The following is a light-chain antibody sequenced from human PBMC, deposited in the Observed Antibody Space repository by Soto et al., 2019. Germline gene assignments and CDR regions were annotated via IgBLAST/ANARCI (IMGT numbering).Light chain of an antibody. CDR1: QSVSSSY. Sequence: EIVLTQSPGTLSLSPGERATLSCRASQSVSSSYLAWYQQKPGQAPRLLIYGASGRATGIPERFSGSGSGTDFTLTISRLEPEDVAVYYCQQYGSSPASTFGQGTRLEIK. CDR3: QQYGSSPAST. V-gene: IGKV3-20*01. J-gene: IGKJ5*01. CDR2: GAS.